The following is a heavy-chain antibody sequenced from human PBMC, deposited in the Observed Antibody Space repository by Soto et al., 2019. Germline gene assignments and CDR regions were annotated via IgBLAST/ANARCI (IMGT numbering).Heavy chain of an antibody. Sequence: SVKVSCKASGGTFSSYAISWVRQAPGQGLEWMGGIIPICGRANYAQKFQGRVTITADESTSTAYMELSSLRSDDTAVYYCARASLVGDTSYNWFDPWGQGTLVTVSS. CDR2: IIPICGRA. D-gene: IGHD3-16*01. CDR1: GGTFSSYA. J-gene: IGHJ5*02. CDR3: ARASLVGDTSYNWFDP. V-gene: IGHV1-69*13.